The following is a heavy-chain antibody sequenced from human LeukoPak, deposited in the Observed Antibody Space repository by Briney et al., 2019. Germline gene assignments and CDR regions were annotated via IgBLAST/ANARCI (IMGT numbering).Heavy chain of an antibody. Sequence: GASVKVSYKASGYTFTVYNLHWVRQAPGQGLEWVGRINPNTGGTNYAQEFQGRVTMTRDTSISAAYMDLSGLTSDDTAIYYCTRGYSYGIDYWGQGTLATVSS. CDR1: GYTFTVYN. CDR2: INPNTGGT. V-gene: IGHV1-2*06. J-gene: IGHJ4*02. CDR3: TRGYSYGIDY. D-gene: IGHD5-18*01.